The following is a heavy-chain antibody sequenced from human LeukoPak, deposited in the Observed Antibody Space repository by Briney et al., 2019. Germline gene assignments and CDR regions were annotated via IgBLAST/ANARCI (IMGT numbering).Heavy chain of an antibody. CDR3: AREGLDSPRVDAFDI. Sequence: SETLSLTCAVSGYSISSGYYWGGIRQPPGKGLEWIGSIYHSGSTYYNPSLKSRVTISVDTSKNQFSLKLSSVTAADTAVYYRAREGLDSPRVDAFDIWGQGTMVTVSS. CDR2: IYHSGST. D-gene: IGHD2-2*03. J-gene: IGHJ3*02. V-gene: IGHV4-38-2*02. CDR1: GYSISSGYY.